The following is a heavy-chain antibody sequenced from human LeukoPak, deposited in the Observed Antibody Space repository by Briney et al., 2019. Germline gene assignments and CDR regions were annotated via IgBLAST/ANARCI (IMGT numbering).Heavy chain of an antibody. J-gene: IGHJ4*02. CDR2: IYYAGST. D-gene: IGHD4-17*01. Sequence: SETLSLTCTVSGGSSSSNSYYWGWIRQPPGKGLEWIGSIYYAGSTYYNPSLKSRVTLYVDTSKNQFSLNLNSVTAADTAVYYCARLAYSGDYVNYWGQGTLVTVSS. CDR1: GGSSSSNSYY. CDR3: ARLAYSGDYVNY. V-gene: IGHV4-39*01.